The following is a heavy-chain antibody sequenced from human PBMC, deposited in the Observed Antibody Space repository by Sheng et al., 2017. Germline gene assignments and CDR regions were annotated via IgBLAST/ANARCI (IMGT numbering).Heavy chain of an antibody. D-gene: IGHD1-26*01. CDR2: IYYSGST. Sequence: QVQLQESGPGLVKPSETLSLTCTVSGGSVSSGSYYWSWIRQPPGKGLEWIGYIYYSGSTNYNPSLKSRVTISVDTSKNQFSLKLSSVTAADTAVYYCARDPEASGGPDYWGQGTLVTVSS. CDR1: GGSVSSGSYY. CDR3: ARDPEASGGPDY. V-gene: IGHV4-61*01. J-gene: IGHJ4*02.